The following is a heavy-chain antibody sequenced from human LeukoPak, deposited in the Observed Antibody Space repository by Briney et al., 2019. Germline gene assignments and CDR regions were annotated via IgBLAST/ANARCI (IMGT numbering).Heavy chain of an antibody. CDR1: GFTFRSKW. Sequence: PGGSLRLSCAASGFTFRSKWMSWVRQAPGKGLEWVGNIQPDGSEQYPVDSVKGRFTISRDNARNLLFLQMNSLRVEDTAVYYCARDRRYSSGSTTFDYWGQGTLVTVSS. CDR2: IQPDGSEQ. V-gene: IGHV3-7*01. J-gene: IGHJ4*02. CDR3: ARDRRYSSGSTTFDY. D-gene: IGHD6-19*01.